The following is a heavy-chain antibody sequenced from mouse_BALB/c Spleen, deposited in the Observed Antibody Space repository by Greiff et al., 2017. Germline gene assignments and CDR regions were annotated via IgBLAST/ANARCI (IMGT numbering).Heavy chain of an antibody. J-gene: IGHJ2*01. D-gene: IGHD1-1*01. V-gene: IGHV5-17*02. CDR2: ISSGSSTI. Sequence: EVQRVESGGGLVQPGGSRKLSCAASGFTFSGFGMHWVRQAPEKGLEWVAYISSGSSTIYYADTLKGRFTITRDKPKNTLFLQMNSLRTDDTAMYYCAREGHYYGNCSIDYWGQGTTVTVSS. CDR1: GFTFSGFG. CDR3: AREGHYYGNCSIDY.